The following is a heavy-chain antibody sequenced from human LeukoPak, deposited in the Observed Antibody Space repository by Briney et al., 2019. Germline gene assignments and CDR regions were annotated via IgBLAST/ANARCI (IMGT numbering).Heavy chain of an antibody. CDR2: INPSGGST. J-gene: IGHJ5*02. V-gene: IGHV1-46*01. Sequence: ASVKVSCKASGYTFTSYYMHWVRQAPGQGLEWMGIINPSGGSTSYAQKFQGRVTITADKSTSTAYMELSSLRSEDTAVYYCVREEPTGTAYNWFDPWGQGTLVTVSS. D-gene: IGHD1-14*01. CDR3: VREEPTGTAYNWFDP. CDR1: GYTFTSYY.